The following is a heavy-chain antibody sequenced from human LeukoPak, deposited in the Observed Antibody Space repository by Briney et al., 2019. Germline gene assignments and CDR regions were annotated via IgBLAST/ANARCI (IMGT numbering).Heavy chain of an antibody. CDR1: GFTFSSYG. CDR3: AKDKPSGYEYHYMDV. Sequence: GRSLRLSCAASGFTFSSYGMHWVRQAPGKGLEWVAVIWYDGSNKYYADSVKGRFTISRDNSKNTLYLQMNSLRAEDTAVYYCAKDKPSGYEYHYMDVWGKGTTVTVSS. D-gene: IGHD6-19*01. V-gene: IGHV3-33*06. J-gene: IGHJ6*03. CDR2: IWYDGSNK.